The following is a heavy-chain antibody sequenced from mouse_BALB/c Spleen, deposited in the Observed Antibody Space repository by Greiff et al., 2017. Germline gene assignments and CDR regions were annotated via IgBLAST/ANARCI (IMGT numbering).Heavy chain of an antibody. CDR2: INSNGGST. CDR1: GFTFSSYY. V-gene: IGHV5-6-2*01. D-gene: IGHD2-12*01. J-gene: IGHJ4*01. CDR3: ARHRYPYAMDY. Sequence: EVKLVESGGGLVKLGGSLKLSCAASGFTFSSYYMSWVRQTPEKRLELVAAINSNGGSTYYPDTVKGRFTISRDNAKNTLYLQMSSLKSEDTALYYCARHRYPYAMDYWGQGTSVTVSS.